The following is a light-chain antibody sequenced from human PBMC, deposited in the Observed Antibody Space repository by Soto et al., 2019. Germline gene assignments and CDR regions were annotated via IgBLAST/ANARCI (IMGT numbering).Light chain of an antibody. V-gene: IGKV3-20*01. CDR3: QQYGSSPIT. Sequence: EIVLTQSPGTLPLSPGERATLSCRASQSITSNYLAWYQQKPGQAPRLLIFGASNRATGIPDRFSGSGSGTDFTLTISRLEPEDFALYYCQQYGSSPITFGQGTRLEIK. CDR2: GAS. J-gene: IGKJ5*01. CDR1: QSITSNY.